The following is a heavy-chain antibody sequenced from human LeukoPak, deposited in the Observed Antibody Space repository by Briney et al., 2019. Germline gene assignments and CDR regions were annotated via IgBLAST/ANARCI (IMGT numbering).Heavy chain of an antibody. CDR2: ISTAGNT. CDR1: GDSITSGGYY. Sequence: SETLSLTCTVSGDSITSGGYYWSWIRHHPGEALEWIGYISTAGNTYYNPSLKSRVIVSYGTSKNQFSLKLTSVTAADTAVYYCARRAEGGESFDYWGQGTLDTVSS. V-gene: IGHV4-31*03. D-gene: IGHD3-10*01. J-gene: IGHJ4*02. CDR3: ARRAEGGESFDY.